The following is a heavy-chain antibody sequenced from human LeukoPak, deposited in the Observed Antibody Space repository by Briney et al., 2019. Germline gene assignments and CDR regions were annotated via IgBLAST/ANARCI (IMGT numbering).Heavy chain of an antibody. J-gene: IGHJ4*02. CDR1: GYXFTGYY. D-gene: IGHD4-17*01. CDR2: INPNSGGT. Sequence: ASVKVSCRASGYXFTGYYMHWVRQAPGQGLEWMGWINPNSGGTNYAQKFQGRVTMTRDTSISTAYMELSRLRSDDTAVYYCARVPRGTTVTNYWGQGTLVTVSS. V-gene: IGHV1-2*02. CDR3: ARVPRGTTVTNY.